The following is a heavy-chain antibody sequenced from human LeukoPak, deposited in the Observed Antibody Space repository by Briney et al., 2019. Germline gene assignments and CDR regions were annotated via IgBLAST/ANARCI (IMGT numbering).Heavy chain of an antibody. Sequence: PGGSLRLSCEASGLTFSRDWMGWVRQAPGKGLEWVANIRQDGGETYYGDSVKGRFIISRDNVKNSLFLRMNRLRAEDTAVYYCATYSSLNTREFQYWGQGTLVTVSP. CDR3: ATYSSLNTREFQY. D-gene: IGHD3-22*01. CDR1: GLTFSRDW. J-gene: IGHJ1*01. CDR2: IRQDGGET. V-gene: IGHV3-7*01.